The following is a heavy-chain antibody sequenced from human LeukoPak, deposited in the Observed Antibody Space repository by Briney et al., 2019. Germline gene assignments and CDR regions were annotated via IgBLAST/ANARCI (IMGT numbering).Heavy chain of an antibody. D-gene: IGHD6-13*01. J-gene: IGHJ4*02. V-gene: IGHV3-30*18. CDR2: ISYDGSNK. CDR3: AKDPSPSYSSSWYGSPGY. CDR1: GFTFSSYG. Sequence: GGSLRLSCAASGFTFSSYGMHWVRQAPGKGLEWVAVISYDGSNKYYADSVKGRFSLSRDNSKNTLYPQMNSLRAEDTSVYYCAKDPSPSYSSSWYGSPGYWGQGTLVTVSS.